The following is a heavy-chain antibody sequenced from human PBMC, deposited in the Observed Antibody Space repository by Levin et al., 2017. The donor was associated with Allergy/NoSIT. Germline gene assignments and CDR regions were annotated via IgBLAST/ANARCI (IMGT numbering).Heavy chain of an antibody. V-gene: IGHV3-30-3*01. CDR2: ISYDGSNK. Sequence: GGSLRLSCAASGFTFSSYAMNWVRQAPGKGLEWVAVISYDGSNKYYADSVKGRFTISRDNSKNTLYLQMNSLRAEDTAVYYCARGAVAGHFDYWGQGTLVTVSS. CDR3: ARGAVAGHFDY. D-gene: IGHD6-19*01. CDR1: GFTFSSYA. J-gene: IGHJ4*02.